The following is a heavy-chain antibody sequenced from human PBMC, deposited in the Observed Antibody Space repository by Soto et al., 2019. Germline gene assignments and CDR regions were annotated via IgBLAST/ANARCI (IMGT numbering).Heavy chain of an antibody. J-gene: IGHJ4*02. D-gene: IGHD6-19*01. Sequence: SETLSLTCAVSGGSISSSNWWSWVRQPPGKGLEWIGEIYHSGSTNYNPSLKSRVTISVDKSKNQFSLKLSSVTAADTAVYYCAREGLAVAGLFDYWGQGTLVTVSS. CDR1: GGSISSSNW. CDR2: IYHSGST. CDR3: AREGLAVAGLFDY. V-gene: IGHV4-4*02.